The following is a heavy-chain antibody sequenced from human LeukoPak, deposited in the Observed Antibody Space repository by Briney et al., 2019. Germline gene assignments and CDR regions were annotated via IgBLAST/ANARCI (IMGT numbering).Heavy chain of an antibody. J-gene: IGHJ5*02. CDR3: ARDLVGVVVPAAIGWFEP. D-gene: IGHD2-2*02. Sequence: GGSLRLYCAASGFTFSSYAMHWVRQAPGKGLEWVAVISYDGSNKYYADSVKGRFTISRDNSKNTLYLQMNSLRAEDTAVYYCARDLVGVVVPAAIGWFEPWGQGTLVTVSS. V-gene: IGHV3-30-3*01. CDR2: ISYDGSNK. CDR1: GFTFSSYA.